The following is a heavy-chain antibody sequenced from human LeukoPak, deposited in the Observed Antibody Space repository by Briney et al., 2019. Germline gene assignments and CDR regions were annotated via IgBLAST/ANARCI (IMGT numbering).Heavy chain of an antibody. Sequence: SETLSLTCTVPVGSISSSSYYWGWIRHPPGKGLECIGEINHSGSTNYNPPLKSLVTISVDTSKNQLFLKLSSVTAADTAVYYCARGQVGRAGTFRIWAYFDHWGQGTLVIVSS. CDR2: INHSGST. CDR3: ARGQVGRAGTFRIWAYFDH. D-gene: IGHD6-19*01. J-gene: IGHJ4*02. CDR1: VGSISSSSYY. V-gene: IGHV4-39*07.